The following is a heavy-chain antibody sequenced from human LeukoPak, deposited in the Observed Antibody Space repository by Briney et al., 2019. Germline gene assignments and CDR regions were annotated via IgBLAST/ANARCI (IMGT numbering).Heavy chain of an antibody. Sequence: SETLSPTCTVSGGSISSGGYYWSWIRQHPGKGLEWIGYIYYSGSTYYNPSLKSRVTISVDTSKNQFSLKLSSVTAADTAVYYCARFLRGKYYFDYWGQGTLVTVSS. CDR2: IYYSGST. J-gene: IGHJ4*02. CDR1: GGSISSGGYY. D-gene: IGHD2/OR15-2a*01. CDR3: ARFLRGKYYFDY. V-gene: IGHV4-31*03.